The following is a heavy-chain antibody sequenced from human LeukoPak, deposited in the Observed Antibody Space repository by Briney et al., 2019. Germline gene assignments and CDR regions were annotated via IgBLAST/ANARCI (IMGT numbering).Heavy chain of an antibody. CDR2: ISYDGSNK. D-gene: IGHD6-6*01. V-gene: IGHV3-30-3*01. Sequence: PGGSLRLSCAASGFTFSSYAMHWVRLAPGKGLEWVAVISYDGSNKYYADSVKGRFTISRDNSKNTLYLQMNSLRAEDTAVYYCARDRSSSKVVDAFDIWGQGTMVTVSS. CDR3: ARDRSSSKVVDAFDI. CDR1: GFTFSSYA. J-gene: IGHJ3*02.